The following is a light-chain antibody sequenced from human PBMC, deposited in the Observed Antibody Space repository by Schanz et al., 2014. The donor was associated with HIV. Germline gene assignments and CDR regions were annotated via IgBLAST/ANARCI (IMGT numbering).Light chain of an antibody. CDR2: DVS. J-gene: IGLJ2*01. Sequence: QSALTQSASVSGAPGQSITISCTGTISDVGSYNLVSWYQQHPGKAPKLMIYDVSGRPSGVPDRFSGSKSGNTASLTVSGLQPDDEADYYCSSYAGSKHWLFGGGTKLTVL. CDR1: ISDVGSYNL. V-gene: IGLV2-14*02. CDR3: SSYAGSKHWL.